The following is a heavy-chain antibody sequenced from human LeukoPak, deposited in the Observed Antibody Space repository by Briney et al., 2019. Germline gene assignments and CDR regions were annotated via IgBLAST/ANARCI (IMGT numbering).Heavy chain of an antibody. Sequence: PGGSLRPSCAASGFTFTSYSMTWVRQAPGRGLEWVARIKEDGSDIYYVDSVKGRFTISRDNAKRSLYLQMSSMRAEDTAVYYCAREWWYLDYWGQGTLVTVSS. CDR3: AREWWYLDY. J-gene: IGHJ4*02. D-gene: IGHD2-15*01. V-gene: IGHV3-7*05. CDR2: IKEDGSDI. CDR1: GFTFTSYS.